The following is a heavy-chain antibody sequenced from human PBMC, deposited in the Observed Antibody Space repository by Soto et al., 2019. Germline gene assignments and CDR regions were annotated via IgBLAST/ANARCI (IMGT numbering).Heavy chain of an antibody. D-gene: IGHD6-6*01. Sequence: VQLVQSGAEVKKPGASVKVSCKASGYIFTSYGITWVRQAPGQGLEWMGWISAYNGDTNYAQKVQGRVTMTTDTSTSTVYMELKSLKSDDTAVYFCARDQEYSTSGLYWFDLWGQGTLVTVSS. J-gene: IGHJ5*02. CDR1: GYIFTSYG. CDR2: ISAYNGDT. CDR3: ARDQEYSTSGLYWFDL. V-gene: IGHV1-18*04.